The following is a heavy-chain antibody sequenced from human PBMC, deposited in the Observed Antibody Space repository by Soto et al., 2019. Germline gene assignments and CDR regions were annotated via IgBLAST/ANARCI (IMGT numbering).Heavy chain of an antibody. Sequence: SVKVSCKASGGTFSSYAISWVRQAPGQGLEWMGGIIPIFGTANYAQKFQGRVTITADESTSTAYMELSSLRSEDTAVYYCARLPYCSSTSCYRSFTYYYYGMDVWGQGTTVTVSS. CDR2: IIPIFGTA. V-gene: IGHV1-69*13. CDR1: GGTFSSYA. J-gene: IGHJ6*02. CDR3: ARLPYCSSTSCYRSFTYYYYGMDV. D-gene: IGHD2-2*02.